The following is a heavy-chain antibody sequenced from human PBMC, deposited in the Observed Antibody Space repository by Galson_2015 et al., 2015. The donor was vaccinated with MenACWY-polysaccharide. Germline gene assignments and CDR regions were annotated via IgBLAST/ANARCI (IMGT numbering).Heavy chain of an antibody. CDR2: IFWDYNK. CDR1: GFSLTTSGVG. V-gene: IGHV2-5*02. D-gene: IGHD6-13*01. Sequence: PALVKPTQTLTLTCTVSGFSLTTSGVGVGWIRQPPGKALEWLAPIFWDYNKGYSASLKRTLTLTKGTSKNQVVLTMSNMDPVDTATYYCVHRRGVAGADHWGQGTLVTVSS. CDR3: VHRRGVAGADH. J-gene: IGHJ5*02.